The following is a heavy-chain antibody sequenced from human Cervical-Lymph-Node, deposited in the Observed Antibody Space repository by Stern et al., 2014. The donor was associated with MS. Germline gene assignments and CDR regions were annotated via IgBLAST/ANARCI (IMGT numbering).Heavy chain of an antibody. D-gene: IGHD6-19*01. Sequence: EVHLVESGGGLVKPGGSLRLSCVASGFTVNSYSINWVRQAPGKGLEWVASIRSNHFYIYDADSVKGRFTISRDDAKNSLHLQMDSLRVEDTALYYCAREVGQWLIRGRYYYYGMDVWGQGTRVTVSS. CDR2: IRSNHFYI. J-gene: IGHJ6*02. V-gene: IGHV3-21*01. CDR3: AREVGQWLIRGRYYYYGMDV. CDR1: GFTVNSYS.